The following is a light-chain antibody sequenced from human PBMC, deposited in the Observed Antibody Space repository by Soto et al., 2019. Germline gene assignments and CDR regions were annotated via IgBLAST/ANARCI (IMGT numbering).Light chain of an antibody. Sequence: ETVLTQSPSTLSLSPGERATLSCRASQTISSGYLAWYQQKPGQAPRLLIYGASRRATGIADRFSGSGSGTEYTLTISRLEPEDSAVYYCQEYGSSRPWTFGQGTKLEIK. V-gene: IGKV3-20*01. CDR2: GAS. J-gene: IGKJ2*02. CDR1: QTISSGY. CDR3: QEYGSSRPWT.